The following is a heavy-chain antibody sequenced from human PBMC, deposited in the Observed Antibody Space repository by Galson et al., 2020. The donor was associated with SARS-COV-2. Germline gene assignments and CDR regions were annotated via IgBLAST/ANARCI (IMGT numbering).Heavy chain of an antibody. CDR2: ISGSGGST. J-gene: IGHJ1*01. CDR3: AKDHGRGVMEYFQH. V-gene: IGHV3-23*01. D-gene: IGHD3-10*01. Sequence: GESLKISCAASGFTFSSYAMSWVRQAPGKGLEWVSAISGSGGSTYYADSVKGRFTISRDNSKNTLYLQMNSLRAEDTAVYYCAKDHGRGVMEYFQHWGQGTLVTVSS. CDR1: GFTFSSYA.